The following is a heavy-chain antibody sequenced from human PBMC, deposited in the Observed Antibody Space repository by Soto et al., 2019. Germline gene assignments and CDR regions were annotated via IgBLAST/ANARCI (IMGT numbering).Heavy chain of an antibody. CDR3: AKRRGAGGHFDY. J-gene: IGHJ4*02. CDR2: GRIGGST. V-gene: IGHV3-23*01. CDR1: GFTFSSYA. Sequence: LRLSCAASGFTFSSYAMGCVRQGPGKGLEWVAGGRIGGSTHYADSESSRFTICRDNSKNTLSLQMNSLTTEDTAVYCCAKRRGAGGHFDYWGQGALVTVSS. D-gene: IGHD2-15*01.